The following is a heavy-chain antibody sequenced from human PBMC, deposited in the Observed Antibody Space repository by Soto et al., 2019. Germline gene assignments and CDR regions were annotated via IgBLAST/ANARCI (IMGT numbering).Heavy chain of an antibody. Sequence: PSETLSLTCTVSGGSISSGGYYWSWIRQHPGKGLEWIGYIYYSGSTYYNPSLKSRVTISVDTSKNQFSLKLSSVTAADTAVYYCARGAPYYYDSSGYYSFDYWGQGTLVTVSS. CDR3: ARGAPYYYDSSGYYSFDY. CDR1: GGSISSGGYY. D-gene: IGHD3-22*01. V-gene: IGHV4-31*03. J-gene: IGHJ4*02. CDR2: IYYSGST.